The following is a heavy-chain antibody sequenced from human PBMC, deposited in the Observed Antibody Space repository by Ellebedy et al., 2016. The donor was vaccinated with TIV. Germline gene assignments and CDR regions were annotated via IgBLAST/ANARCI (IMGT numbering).Heavy chain of an antibody. V-gene: IGHV4-4*02. D-gene: IGHD1-7*01. Sequence: MPGGSLRLSCAVSGGSISTTNWWTWVRQPPGKGLEWIGEIYHSGSAKYNPSLKSRVTISIDESTGQFSLKLRSVTAADTAVYYCARDRVTGTTHAFEIWGPGTKVTVSP. CDR2: IYHSGSA. CDR1: GGSISTTNW. CDR3: ARDRVTGTTHAFEI. J-gene: IGHJ3*02.